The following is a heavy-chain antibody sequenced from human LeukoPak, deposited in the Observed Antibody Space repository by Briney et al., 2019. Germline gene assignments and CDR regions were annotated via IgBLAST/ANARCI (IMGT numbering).Heavy chain of an antibody. D-gene: IGHD6-13*01. CDR1: GGTFSSYA. Sequence: GASVKVSCKASGGTFSSYAISWVRQAPGQGLEWMGGIIPIFGTANYAQKFQGRVTITADESTSTAYMELSSLRPEDTAVYYCAREGLAAAAGKFDYWGQGTLVTVSS. CDR3: AREGLAAAAGKFDY. J-gene: IGHJ4*02. CDR2: IIPIFGTA. V-gene: IGHV1-69*13.